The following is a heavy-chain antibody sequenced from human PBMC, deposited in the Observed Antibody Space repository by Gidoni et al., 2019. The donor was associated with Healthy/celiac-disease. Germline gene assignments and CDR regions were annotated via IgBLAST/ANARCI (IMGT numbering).Heavy chain of an antibody. CDR2: IYTSGST. V-gene: IGHV4-4*07. CDR1: GSSISSYY. D-gene: IGHD6-13*01. J-gene: IGHJ6*02. CDR3: ARDSSSGGDYYYYGIDV. Sequence: QVQLQESGPGLVKPSETLSLTCTVSGSSISSYYWSWIRQPAGKGLEWIGRIYTSGSTNYNPTLKSGGTMAVDTSKNKFSLELSSVTAADTAVYYCARDSSSGGDYYYYGIDVWGQGTTVTVS.